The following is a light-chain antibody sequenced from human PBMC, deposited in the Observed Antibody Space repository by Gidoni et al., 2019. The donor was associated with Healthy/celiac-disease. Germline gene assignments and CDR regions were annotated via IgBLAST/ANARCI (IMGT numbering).Light chain of an antibody. CDR3: SSYTSSSTLVV. V-gene: IGLV2-14*01. CDR1: SSDVGGYHY. CDR2: EVS. Sequence: QSALTQPASVSWSPVQSITISCTGTSSDVGGYHYVSWYQQHPGKAPKLMIYEVSNRPSGVSNRFSGSKSGNTASLTISGLQAEDEADYYCSSYTSSSTLVVFGGGTKLTVL. J-gene: IGLJ2*01.